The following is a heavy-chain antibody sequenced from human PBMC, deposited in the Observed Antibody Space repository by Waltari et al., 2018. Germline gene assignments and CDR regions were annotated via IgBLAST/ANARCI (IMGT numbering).Heavy chain of an antibody. CDR1: GGTFSSYA. CDR3: ARSEAAAGTNYYYGMDV. CDR2: MTAICGTA. D-gene: IGHD6-13*01. J-gene: IGHJ6*02. V-gene: IGHV1-69*01. Sequence: QVQLVQSGAEVKKPGSSVKVSCKASGGTFSSYAISWVRQAPGQGLEWMGGMTAICGTANEAQKFQGRGTITADESTSTAYMELSSLRSEDTAVYYCARSEAAAGTNYYYGMDVWGQGTTVTVSS.